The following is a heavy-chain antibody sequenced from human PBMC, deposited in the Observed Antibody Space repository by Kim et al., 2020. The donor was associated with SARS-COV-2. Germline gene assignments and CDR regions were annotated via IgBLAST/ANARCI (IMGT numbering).Heavy chain of an antibody. CDR1: GGSFSGYY. D-gene: IGHD6-13*01. J-gene: IGHJ4*02. Sequence: SETLSLTCAVYGGSFSGYYWSWIRQPPGKGLEWIGEINHSGSTNYNPSLKSRVTISVDTSKNQFSLKLSSVTAADTAVYYCARGPGSSWYSRGYYFDYWGQGTLVTVSS. CDR2: INHSGST. CDR3: ARGPGSSWYSRGYYFDY. V-gene: IGHV4-34*01.